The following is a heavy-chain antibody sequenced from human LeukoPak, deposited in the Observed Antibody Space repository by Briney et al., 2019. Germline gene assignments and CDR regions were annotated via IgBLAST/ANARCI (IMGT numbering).Heavy chain of an antibody. D-gene: IGHD6-6*01. J-gene: IGHJ5*02. V-gene: IGHV4-39*07. CDR3: ARVWNRYSSSGFDP. CDR1: GGSISSSSYY. Sequence: SETLSLTCTVSGGSISSSSYYWGWIRQPPGKGLEWIGSIYYSGSTYYNPSLKSRVTISVDRSKNQFSLKLSSVTAADTAVYYCARVWNRYSSSGFDPWGQGTLVTVSS. CDR2: IYYSGST.